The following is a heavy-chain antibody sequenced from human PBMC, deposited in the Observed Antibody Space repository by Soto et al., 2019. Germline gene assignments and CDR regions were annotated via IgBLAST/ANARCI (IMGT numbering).Heavy chain of an antibody. Sequence: SVKVSCKASGGTFSSYTISWVRQAPGQGLEWMGRIIPILGIANYAQKFQGRVTITADKSTSTAYMELSSLRSEDTAVYYCARGDYDFWSGYYRNHDAFDIWGQGTMVTVSS. V-gene: IGHV1-69*02. CDR2: IIPILGIA. CDR1: GGTFSSYT. J-gene: IGHJ3*02. CDR3: ARGDYDFWSGYYRNHDAFDI. D-gene: IGHD3-3*01.